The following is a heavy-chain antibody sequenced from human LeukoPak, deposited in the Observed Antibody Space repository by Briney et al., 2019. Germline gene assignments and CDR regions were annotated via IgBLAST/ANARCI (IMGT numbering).Heavy chain of an antibody. Sequence: SETLSLTCTVSGGSISSYYWSWVRQPPGKGLEWIGYIYYSGSTNYNPSLKSRVTITVDTSKNQFSLKLSSVTAADTAVYYCARSFWSYYYMDVWGKGTTVTVSS. CDR1: GGSISSYY. CDR2: IYYSGST. D-gene: IGHD2-8*02. J-gene: IGHJ6*03. V-gene: IGHV4-59*01. CDR3: ARSFWSYYYMDV.